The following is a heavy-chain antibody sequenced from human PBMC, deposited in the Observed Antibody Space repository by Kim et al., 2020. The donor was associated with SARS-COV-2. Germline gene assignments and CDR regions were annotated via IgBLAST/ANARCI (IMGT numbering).Heavy chain of an antibody. CDR2: ISSVGSFI. CDR3: AGEADGENFLYS. D-gene: IGHD2-8*02. V-gene: IGHV3-21*03. CDR1: GVSFNNYY. Sequence: GGSLRLSCAGSGVSFNNYYINWVRQTPGKGLEWVAAISSVGSFIYYADSAKGRFTISRDHAKNSLYLQMNRLRAEDTSLYYCAGEADGENFLYSWGHVTL. J-gene: IGHJ5*01.